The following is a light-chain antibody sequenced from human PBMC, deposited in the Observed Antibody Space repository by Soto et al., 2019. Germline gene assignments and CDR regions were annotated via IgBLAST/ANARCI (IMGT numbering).Light chain of an antibody. J-gene: IGLJ1*01. Sequence: QSALTQPASVSGSPGQSITISCTGTSSDVGDYNYVSWYQQHPGKAPKLVIFDVSDRPSGVSNRCSGSKSGNTASLTISGLHAEYEADYYCSSYTSRSTRVFGTGTKLTVL. CDR2: DVS. V-gene: IGLV2-14*01. CDR1: SSDVGDYNY. CDR3: SSYTSRSTRV.